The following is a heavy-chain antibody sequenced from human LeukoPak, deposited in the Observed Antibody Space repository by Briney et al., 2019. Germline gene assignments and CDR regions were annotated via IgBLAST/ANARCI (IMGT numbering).Heavy chain of an antibody. D-gene: IGHD3-10*01. CDR1: GFTFSSYA. CDR2: ISSSGGT. Sequence: GGSLRLSCAASGFTFSSYAMSWVRQASGKGLEWVSVISSSGGTYYADSVKGRFTISRDNSKNTLYLQVNSLRAEDTAVYYCAKGRVMSYYGSGVDIWGQGTMVTVSS. V-gene: IGHV3-23*01. J-gene: IGHJ3*02. CDR3: AKGRVMSYYGSGVDI.